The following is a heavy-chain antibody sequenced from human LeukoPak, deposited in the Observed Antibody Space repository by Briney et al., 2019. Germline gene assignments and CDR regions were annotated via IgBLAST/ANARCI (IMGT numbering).Heavy chain of an antibody. CDR3: AKGSKLVVITRDHYMAV. Sequence: GGSLRLSCAASGFTFSSYWMHWVRQAPGKGLVWVSRINSDGSSTSYADSVRGRFSISRDNAKNTLYLQMNSLRAGDTAVYYCAKGSKLVVITRDHYMAVWGKGTTVTISS. D-gene: IGHD3-22*01. CDR2: INSDGSST. V-gene: IGHV3-74*01. J-gene: IGHJ6*03. CDR1: GFTFSSYW.